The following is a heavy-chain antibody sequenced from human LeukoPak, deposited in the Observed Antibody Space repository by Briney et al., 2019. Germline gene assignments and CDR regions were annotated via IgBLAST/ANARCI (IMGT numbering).Heavy chain of an antibody. CDR1: GGSISSSSYY. D-gene: IGHD1-14*01. CDR2: IYYSGST. V-gene: IGHV4-39*01. J-gene: IGHJ4*02. CDR3: ARHVWTSARYNHFDD. Sequence: SSETLSLTCTVSGGSISSSSYYWGWIRQPPGKGLEWIGSIYYSGSTYYNPSLKSRLTISVDTSKNQFSLKLSSVTAADTAVYYCARHVWTSARYNHFDDWGQGTLVTVSS.